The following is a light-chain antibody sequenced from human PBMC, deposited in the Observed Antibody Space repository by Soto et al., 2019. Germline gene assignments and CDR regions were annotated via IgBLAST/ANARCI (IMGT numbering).Light chain of an antibody. CDR1: SSDVGLYNY. CDR2: EVS. CDR3: SSYAGSNNLV. V-gene: IGLV2-8*01. J-gene: IGLJ2*01. Sequence: QSVLTQPPSASGSPGQSGTISCTGTSSDVGLYNYVSWYQQHPGKAPKVIIFEVSQRPSGVPYRFSGSKSGNTASLTVSGLQAEDEADYYCSSYAGSNNLVFGGGTKLTVL.